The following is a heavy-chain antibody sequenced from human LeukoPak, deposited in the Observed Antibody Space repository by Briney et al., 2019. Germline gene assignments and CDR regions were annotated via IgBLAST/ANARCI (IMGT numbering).Heavy chain of an antibody. CDR3: ARDEDSSGWQSFDY. Sequence: GASVKVSCKASGGAFSSYAISWVRQAPGQGLEWMGRIIPILGIANYAQKFQGRVTITADKSTSTAYMELSSLRSEDTAVYYCARDEDSSGWQSFDYWGQGTLVTVSS. D-gene: IGHD6-19*01. CDR2: IIPILGIA. J-gene: IGHJ4*02. V-gene: IGHV1-69*04. CDR1: GGAFSSYA.